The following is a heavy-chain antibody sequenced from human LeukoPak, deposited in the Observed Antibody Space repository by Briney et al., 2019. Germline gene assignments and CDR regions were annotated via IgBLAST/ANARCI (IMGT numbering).Heavy chain of an antibody. D-gene: IGHD4-23*01. CDR3: AKSFNYGGNSLGSFFDY. CDR2: ISGSGGST. V-gene: IGHV3-23*01. Sequence: PGGSLRLSSAASGFTFSSYAMSWVRQAPGKGLEWVSAISGSGGSTYYADSVKGRFTISRDNSKNTLFLQMNSLRAEDTAVYYCAKSFNYGGNSLGSFFDYWGQGTLVTVSS. CDR1: GFTFSSYA. J-gene: IGHJ4*02.